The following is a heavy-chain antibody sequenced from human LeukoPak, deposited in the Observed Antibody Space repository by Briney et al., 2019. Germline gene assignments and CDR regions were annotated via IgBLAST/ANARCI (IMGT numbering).Heavy chain of an antibody. Sequence: GGSLRLSCAVSGFTFSSYAMNWVRQAPGKGLEWFSGISGSGDGTYYADSVKGRLTISRDNSKNTLYLQMNSLRAEDTAAYYCAKSVQFSTAGNLYYFDYWGQGTLVTVSS. CDR2: ISGSGDGT. J-gene: IGHJ4*02. CDR3: AKSVQFSTAGNLYYFDY. V-gene: IGHV3-23*01. D-gene: IGHD6-13*01. CDR1: GFTFSSYA.